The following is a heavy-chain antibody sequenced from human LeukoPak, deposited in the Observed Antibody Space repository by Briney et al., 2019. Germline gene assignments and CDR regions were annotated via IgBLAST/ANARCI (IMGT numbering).Heavy chain of an antibody. J-gene: IGHJ5*02. Sequence: GGSLRLSCAASGFTFSNFWMNWVRRAPGKGLEWVANIKQDGSVKHYVDSVKGRFTISRDNAKNSLYLQMNSLRAEDTAVYYCARGEYGDYFNWFDPWGQGTLVTVSS. V-gene: IGHV3-7*01. CDR3: ARGEYGDYFNWFDP. CDR1: GFTFSNFW. D-gene: IGHD4-17*01. CDR2: IKQDGSVK.